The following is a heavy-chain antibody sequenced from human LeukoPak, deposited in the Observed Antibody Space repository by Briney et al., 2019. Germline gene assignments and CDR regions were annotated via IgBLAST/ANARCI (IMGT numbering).Heavy chain of an antibody. J-gene: IGHJ6*02. CDR3: ARDPGGMIAVKYGMDV. CDR2: IRYDGSNK. Sequence: GGSLRLSCAASGFTFSSYGMHWVRQAPGKGLEWVAFIRYDGSNKYYADSVKGRFTISRDNSKNTLYLQMNSLRAEDTAVYYCARDPGGMIAVKYGMDVWGQGTTVTVSS. V-gene: IGHV3-30*02. D-gene: IGHD3-22*01. CDR1: GFTFSSYG.